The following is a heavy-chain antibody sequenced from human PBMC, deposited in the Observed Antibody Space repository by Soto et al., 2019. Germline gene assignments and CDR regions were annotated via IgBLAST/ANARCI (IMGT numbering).Heavy chain of an antibody. Sequence: LASASCMGSVWSCGDYWSWIHQHPGNGLEWIGYIYYSGSTYYNPSLKSRVTISVDTSKNQFSLKLSSVTAADTAVYYCARDPGLWYYYHSSGYGFAYWGQGTLVP. D-gene: IGHD3-22*01. J-gene: IGHJ4*02. CDR1: MGSVWSCGDY. CDR2: IYYSGST. CDR3: ARDPGLWYYYHSSGYGFAY. V-gene: IGHV4-31*11.